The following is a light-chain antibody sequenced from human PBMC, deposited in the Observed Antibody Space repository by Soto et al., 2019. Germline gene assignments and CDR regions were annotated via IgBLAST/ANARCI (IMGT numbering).Light chain of an antibody. Sequence: QSVLTQPPSASGTPGQRVTISCSGSSSNIGSNTVNWYQQLPGTAPKLLIYSNIQRPSGVPDRFSGSKSGTSASLAISGLQSEDEADYYCAAWDDSLMGVFGGGTKLTVL. CDR3: AAWDDSLMGV. V-gene: IGLV1-44*01. J-gene: IGLJ3*02. CDR2: SNI. CDR1: SSNIGSNT.